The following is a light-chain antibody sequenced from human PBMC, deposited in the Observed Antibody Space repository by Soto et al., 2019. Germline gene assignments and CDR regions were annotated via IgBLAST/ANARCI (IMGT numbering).Light chain of an antibody. CDR1: SSDVGGYNY. Sequence: QSALTQPASVSGSPGQSITISCTGTSSDVGGYNYVSWYQQHPGKAPELIIYEVSNRPSGVSDRFSGSKSGNTASLAISGLQAEDEADYYCSSFTSTRTLLFGGGTKVTVL. V-gene: IGLV2-14*01. CDR2: EVS. CDR3: SSFTSTRTLL. J-gene: IGLJ2*01.